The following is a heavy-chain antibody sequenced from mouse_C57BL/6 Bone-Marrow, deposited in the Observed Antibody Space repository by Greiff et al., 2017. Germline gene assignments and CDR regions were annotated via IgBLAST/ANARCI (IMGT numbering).Heavy chain of an antibody. D-gene: IGHD2-2*01. V-gene: IGHV14-4*01. CDR2: IDPENGDT. J-gene: IGHJ4*01. CDR1: GFNIKDDY. CDR3: ATEGYGPSYYAMDY. Sequence: EVQLQESGAELVRPGASVKLSCTASGFNIKDDYMHWVKQRPEQGLEWIGWIDPENGDTEYASKFQGKATITADTSSNTAYLQLSSLTSEDTAVYYCATEGYGPSYYAMDYWGQGTSVTVSS.